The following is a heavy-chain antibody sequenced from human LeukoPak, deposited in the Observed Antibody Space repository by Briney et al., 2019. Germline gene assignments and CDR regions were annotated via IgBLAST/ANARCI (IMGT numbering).Heavy chain of an antibody. V-gene: IGHV3-30-3*01. D-gene: IGHD2-2*02. Sequence: PGRSLRLSCAASGFTFSSYAMHWVRQAPGKGLEWVAVISYDGSNKYYADSVKGRFTISRDNSKNTLYLQMNGLRAEDTAVYYCARGYCSSIGCYTVDYWGQGTLVTVSS. CDR1: GFTFSSYA. CDR2: ISYDGSNK. J-gene: IGHJ4*02. CDR3: ARGYCSSIGCYTVDY.